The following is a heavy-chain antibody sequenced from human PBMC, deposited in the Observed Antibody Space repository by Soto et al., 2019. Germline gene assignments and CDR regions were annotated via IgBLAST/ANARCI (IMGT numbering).Heavy chain of an antibody. CDR2: NYSGGST. Sequence: PGGSLILSCAASGFTVSSNYMSWVRQAPGKGLEWVSVNYSGGSTYYADSVKGRFPISRDNSKNTLYLQMNSLRAEDTAVYYCASGPTVHRIDYWGQGTLVTVSS. D-gene: IGHD4-4*01. V-gene: IGHV3-66*01. J-gene: IGHJ4*02. CDR3: ASGPTVHRIDY. CDR1: GFTVSSNY.